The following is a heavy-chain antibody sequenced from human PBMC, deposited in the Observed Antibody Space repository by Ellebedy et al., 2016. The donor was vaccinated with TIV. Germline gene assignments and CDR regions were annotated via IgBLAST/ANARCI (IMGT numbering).Heavy chain of an antibody. CDR1: GYTFTSYD. CDR2: MNPSSGNT. V-gene: IGHV1-8*01. CDR3: ARGSKPFDP. Sequence: AASVKVSCKASGYTFTSYDINWVRQAPGQGLEWMGWMNPSSGNTGYAQKIQGRVTMTRNTSISTAYMELSSLRSEDTAMYYCARGSKPFDPWGQGTLVTVSS. J-gene: IGHJ5*02.